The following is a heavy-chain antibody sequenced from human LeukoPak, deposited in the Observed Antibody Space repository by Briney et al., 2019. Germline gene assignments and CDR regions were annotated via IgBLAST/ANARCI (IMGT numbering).Heavy chain of an antibody. D-gene: IGHD3-10*01. V-gene: IGHV5-51*01. CDR1: GYIFTSYW. CDR3: ARLFFSAWGDPNYYFDY. J-gene: IGHJ4*02. CDR2: ICPGDSDT. Sequence: GESLKISCKGAGYIFTSYWIGGGRQMPGKGLEWMGIICPGDSDTSDTPSFQGQVTISADNSISTAYLEWSSLRASGTAMYYCARLFFSAWGDPNYYFDYWGQGTLVTVSS.